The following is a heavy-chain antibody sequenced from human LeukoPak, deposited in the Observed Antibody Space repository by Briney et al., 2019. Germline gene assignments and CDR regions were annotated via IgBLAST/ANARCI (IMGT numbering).Heavy chain of an antibody. V-gene: IGHV3-7*01. Sequence: GGTLRLSCAASGITFSSYGMSWVRQAPGKGLEWVANIKQDGSEKYYVDSVKGRFTISRDNAKNSLYLQMNSLRAEDTAVYYCARDRRAPYYGFRSGYIDHYYMDVWGKGTTVTVSS. CDR2: IKQDGSEK. J-gene: IGHJ6*03. CDR1: GITFSSYG. CDR3: ARDRRAPYYGFRSGYIDHYYMDV. D-gene: IGHD3-3*01.